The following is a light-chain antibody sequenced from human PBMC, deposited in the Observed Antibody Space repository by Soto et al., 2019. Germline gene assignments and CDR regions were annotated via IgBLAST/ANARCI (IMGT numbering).Light chain of an antibody. CDR1: RSNIGAGYD. Sequence: QSVLTQPPSVSGAPGQRVTISCTGIRSNIGAGYDVHWYQQLPGTAPKLLIYGNSNRPSGVPDRFSGSKSGTSASLAITGLQAEDEADYYCQSYDSSLSGDYVFGTGTKVTVL. J-gene: IGLJ1*01. CDR3: QSYDSSLSGDYV. V-gene: IGLV1-40*01. CDR2: GNS.